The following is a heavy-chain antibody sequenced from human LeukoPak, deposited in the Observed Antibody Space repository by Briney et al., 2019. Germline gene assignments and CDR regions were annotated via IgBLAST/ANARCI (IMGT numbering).Heavy chain of an antibody. Sequence: GGSLRLSCAASGFTFSSYEMIWVRQAPGKGLEWVSYISSSGSGIFYADSVKGRFTISRDNAKNSLYMQMNSLRAEDTAVYYCSRVFRGSSPPTRGYWGQGTLVTVSS. D-gene: IGHD1-26*01. CDR1: GFTFSSYE. CDR3: SRVFRGSSPPTRGY. J-gene: IGHJ4*02. CDR2: ISSSGSGI. V-gene: IGHV3-48*03.